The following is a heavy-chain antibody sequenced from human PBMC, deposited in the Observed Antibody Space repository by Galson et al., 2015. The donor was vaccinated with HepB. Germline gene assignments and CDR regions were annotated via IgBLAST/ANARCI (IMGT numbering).Heavy chain of an antibody. CDR3: AKPKLPGYCSSTSCYSEYFQH. V-gene: IGHV3-23*01. Sequence: SLRLSCAASGFTFSSYAMSWVRQAPGKGLEWVSAIRGSGGSTYYADSVKGRFTISRDNSKNTLYLQMNSLRAEDTAVYYCAKPKLPGYCSSTSCYSEYFQHWGQGTLVTVSS. D-gene: IGHD2-2*01. CDR2: IRGSGGST. J-gene: IGHJ1*01. CDR1: GFTFSSYA.